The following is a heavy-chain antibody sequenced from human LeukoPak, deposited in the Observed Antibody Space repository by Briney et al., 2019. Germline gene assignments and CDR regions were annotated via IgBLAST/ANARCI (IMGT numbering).Heavy chain of an antibody. CDR2: IIPIFGTA. Sequence: SVKVSCKASGGTFSSYAISWVRQAPGQGLEWMGGIIPIFGTANYAQKFQGRVTITADESTSTAYMELSSLRSEDAAVYYCARVQIWVFPPPIAGDWYFDLWGRGTLVTVSS. CDR3: ARVQIWVFPPPIAGDWYFDL. J-gene: IGHJ2*01. V-gene: IGHV1-69*13. D-gene: IGHD6-13*01. CDR1: GGTFSSYA.